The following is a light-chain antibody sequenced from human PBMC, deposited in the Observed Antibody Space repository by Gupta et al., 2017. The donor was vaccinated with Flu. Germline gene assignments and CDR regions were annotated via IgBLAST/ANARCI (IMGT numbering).Light chain of an antibody. CDR3: QVWDTSSAHPM. CDR2: DDS. Sequence: SYVLTQPPSASVAPGQTAKLTWGGNNIGSKSVHWYQRKPGQAPVLVVYDDSDRPAGIPERFSGSNSGNTATLSIRRVEAVDEADYYCQVWDTSSAHPMFGGGTKLTVL. CDR1: NIGSKS. V-gene: IGLV3-21*02. J-gene: IGLJ3*02.